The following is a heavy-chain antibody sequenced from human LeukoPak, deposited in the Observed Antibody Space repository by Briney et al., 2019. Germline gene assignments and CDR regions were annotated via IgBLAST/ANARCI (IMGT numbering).Heavy chain of an antibody. CDR3: ARHGLSAWEGVLDGYFDL. D-gene: IGHD1-26*01. CDR1: GGSFSSSSYY. Sequence: SETLSLTCTVSGGSFSSSSYYWGWLRQPPGKGLECIGSIYYSGSTYYNPSLKSRITISVDSSKNQFSLRLSSVTAADTAVYYCARHGLSAWEGVLDGYFDLWGRGTLVTVSS. V-gene: IGHV4-39*01. J-gene: IGHJ2*01. CDR2: IYYSGST.